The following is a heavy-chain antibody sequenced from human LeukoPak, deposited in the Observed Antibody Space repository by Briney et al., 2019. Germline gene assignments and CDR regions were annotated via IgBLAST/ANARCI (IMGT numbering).Heavy chain of an antibody. CDR2: IYHTGSA. V-gene: IGHV4-30-2*01. J-gene: IGHJ4*02. CDR1: GGSISSGGYS. Sequence: PSETLSLTCAVSGGSISSGGYSWSWIRQPPGEGLEWIGYIYHTGSAYYNPSLKSRVTISVDRSMNQFSLKLSSVTAADTAMYYCAREGGSGNIDSWGQGTLVTVSS. D-gene: IGHD3-10*01. CDR3: AREGGSGNIDS.